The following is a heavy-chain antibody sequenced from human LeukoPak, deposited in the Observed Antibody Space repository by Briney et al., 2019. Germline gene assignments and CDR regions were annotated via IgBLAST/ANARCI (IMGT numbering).Heavy chain of an antibody. CDR1: GGSISSYY. J-gene: IGHJ5*02. D-gene: IGHD6-25*01. Sequence: SETLSLTCTVSGGSISSYYWSWIRQPPGKGLEWIGYIYYSGSTNYNPSLKSRVTISVDTSKNQFSLKLSSVTAADTAVYYCARDVWSGQAHLTWGQGTLVTVSS. V-gene: IGHV4-59*01. CDR2: IYYSGST. CDR3: ARDVWSGQAHLT.